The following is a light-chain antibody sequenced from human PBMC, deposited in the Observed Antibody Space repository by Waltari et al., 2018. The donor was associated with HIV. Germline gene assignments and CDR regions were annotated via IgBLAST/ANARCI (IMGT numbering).Light chain of an antibody. Sequence: QSALTQPASVSGSPGQSITISCTGTSSDVGGYNYVSWYQQHPGKAPKLMIYDVSKRTSGVSNRFSGSKSRNTASLTISGLQAEDEADYYCSSYTSSSTWVFGGGTKLTVL. CDR2: DVS. J-gene: IGLJ3*02. CDR1: SSDVGGYNY. V-gene: IGLV2-14*01. CDR3: SSYTSSSTWV.